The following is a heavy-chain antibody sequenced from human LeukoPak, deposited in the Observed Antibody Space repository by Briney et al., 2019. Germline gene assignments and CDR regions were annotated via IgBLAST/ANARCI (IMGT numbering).Heavy chain of an antibody. Sequence: PSETLSLTCAVSGGSISSGGYSWSWIRQPPGKGLEWIGEINHSGSTNYNPSLKSRVTISVDTSKNQFSLKLSSVTAADTAVYYCARGRHIVVVTAIYNWFDPWGQGTLVTVSS. CDR3: ARGRHIVVVTAIYNWFDP. V-gene: IGHV4-34*01. CDR1: GGSISSGGYS. J-gene: IGHJ5*02. CDR2: INHSGST. D-gene: IGHD2-21*02.